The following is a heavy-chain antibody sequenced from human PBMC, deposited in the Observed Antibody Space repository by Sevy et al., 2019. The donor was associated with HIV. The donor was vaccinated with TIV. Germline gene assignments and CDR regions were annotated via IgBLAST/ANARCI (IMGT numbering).Heavy chain of an antibody. J-gene: IGHJ4*02. CDR1: GVYVSSDTYY. CDR3: AREPYFFDKSGYYWDY. CDR2: VYHTGST. D-gene: IGHD3-22*01. V-gene: IGHV4-61*01. Sequence: SETLSLTCAVSGVYVSSDTYYWSWIRQPPGKGQEWIGYVYHTGSTNYCPSFKSRVTISVDTSKNQFSLRLFSVAAADTAVYYCAREPYFFDKSGYYWDYWGQGALVTVSS.